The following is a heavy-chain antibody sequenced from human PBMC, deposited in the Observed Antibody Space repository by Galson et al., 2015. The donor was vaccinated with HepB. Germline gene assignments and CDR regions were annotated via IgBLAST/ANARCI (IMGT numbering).Heavy chain of an antibody. CDR2: VSSSDTIT. J-gene: IGHJ6*02. CDR1: GFTFSSHE. D-gene: IGHD3-22*01. Sequence: SLRLSCAASGFTFSSHEMNWVRQAPGKGLEWVSYVSSSDTITHYADSVKGRFTISRDNAKNSLYLQMNSLRAEDTAVYYCARAGYYDSSVYYGMDVWGQGTTVTVSS. CDR3: ARAGYYDSSVYYGMDV. V-gene: IGHV3-48*03.